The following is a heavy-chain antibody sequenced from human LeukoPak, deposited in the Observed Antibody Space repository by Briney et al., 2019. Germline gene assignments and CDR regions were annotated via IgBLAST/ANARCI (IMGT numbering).Heavy chain of an antibody. CDR3: ARVFRPSLTVFIIRGAFDI. CDR1: GFTFSSYA. J-gene: IGHJ3*02. V-gene: IGHV3-30-3*01. CDR2: ISYDGSNK. Sequence: PGGSLRLSCAASGFTFSSYAMHWVRQAPGKGLEWVAVISYDGSNKYYADSVKGRFTISRDNSKNTLYLQMNSLRAEDTAVYYCARVFRPSLTVFIIRGAFDIWGQGTMVTVSS. D-gene: IGHD3-3*01.